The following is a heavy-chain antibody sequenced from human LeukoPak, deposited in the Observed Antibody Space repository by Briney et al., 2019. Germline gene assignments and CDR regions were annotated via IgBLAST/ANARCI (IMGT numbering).Heavy chain of an antibody. CDR3: AKPLLRGYCSSTSCYNYFDY. CDR1: GFTFSSYA. CDR2: ISGSGGSI. Sequence: GGSLRLSCAASGFTFSSYAMSWVRQAPGKGLEWVSAISGSGGSIYYADSVKGRFTISRDNSKNTLYLQMNSLRAEDTAVYYCAKPLLRGYCSSTSCYNYFDYWGQGTLVTVSS. D-gene: IGHD2-2*01. J-gene: IGHJ4*02. V-gene: IGHV3-23*01.